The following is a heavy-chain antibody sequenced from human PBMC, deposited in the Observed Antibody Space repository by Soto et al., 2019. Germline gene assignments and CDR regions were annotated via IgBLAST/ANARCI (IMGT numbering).Heavy chain of an antibody. D-gene: IGHD6-19*01. CDR1: GDSVSSNNAA. CDR2: TYYRSKWYS. Sequence: SQTLSLTCVISGDSVSSNNAAWNWIRQSPSRGLEWLGRTYYRSKWYSDYAVSVKSRITINPDTSKNHFSLQLNSVTPEDTALYYCARLAPGGSGGGGDYWGQGTLVTVSS. V-gene: IGHV6-1*01. J-gene: IGHJ4*02. CDR3: ARLAPGGSGGGGDY.